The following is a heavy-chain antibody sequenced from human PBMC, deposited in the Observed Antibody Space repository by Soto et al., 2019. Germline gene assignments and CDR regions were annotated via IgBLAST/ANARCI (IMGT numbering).Heavy chain of an antibody. CDR1: GFTISDYY. CDR2: ISSSGSTI. CDR3: ARGWGDFWSGYSNYYYYYMDV. Sequence: PGGSLRLSCAASGFTISDYYMSWIRQAPGKGLEWVSYISSSGSTIYYADSVKGRFTISRDNAKNSLYLQMNSLRAEDTAEYYWARGWGDFWSGYSNYYYYYMDVWGKGTTDTVSS. V-gene: IGHV3-11*01. D-gene: IGHD3-3*01. J-gene: IGHJ6*03.